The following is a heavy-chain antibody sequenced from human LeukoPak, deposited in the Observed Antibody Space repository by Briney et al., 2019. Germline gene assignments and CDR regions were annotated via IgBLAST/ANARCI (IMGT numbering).Heavy chain of an antibody. Sequence: GGSLRLSCAASGFTVSSNYMTWVRQAPGKGLEWVSVIYKNAITFHADTVKGRFTISRDNAKNSLYLQMNSLRAEDTAVYYCARALYYYDSSGYYPFDYWGQGTLVTVSS. D-gene: IGHD3-22*01. V-gene: IGHV3-53*01. CDR1: GFTVSSNY. CDR2: IYKNAIT. J-gene: IGHJ4*02. CDR3: ARALYYYDSSGYYPFDY.